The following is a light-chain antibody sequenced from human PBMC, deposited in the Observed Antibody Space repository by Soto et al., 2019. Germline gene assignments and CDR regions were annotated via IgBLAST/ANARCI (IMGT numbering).Light chain of an antibody. J-gene: IGKJ2*01. CDR2: DAS. V-gene: IGKV1-33*01. Sequence: DIPMTQSPSSLSASVGDRVTITCQASQDISNYLNWYQQKPGKAPKLLIYDASKLETGVPSMLSVSGSGTDLTFTISSLPPEDIATYYCQPYDYRPLSSGQGTKLEIK. CDR1: QDISNY. CDR3: QPYDYRPLS.